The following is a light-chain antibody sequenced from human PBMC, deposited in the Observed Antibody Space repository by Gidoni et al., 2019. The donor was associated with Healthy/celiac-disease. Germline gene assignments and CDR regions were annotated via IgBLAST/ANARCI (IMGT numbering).Light chain of an antibody. Sequence: SLPTHPPSASWTPGPRVTISCSGSSSNIGSNTVNWYQQLPGTAPKLLIYSNNQRPSGVPDRFSGSKSGTSASLAISGLQSEDEADYYCAAWDDSLNGRVFGGGTKLTVL. CDR2: SNN. V-gene: IGLV1-44*01. CDR3: AAWDDSLNGRV. J-gene: IGLJ3*02. CDR1: SSNIGSNT.